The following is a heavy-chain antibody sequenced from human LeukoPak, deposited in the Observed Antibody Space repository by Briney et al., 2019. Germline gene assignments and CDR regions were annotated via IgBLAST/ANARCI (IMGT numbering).Heavy chain of an antibody. CDR3: ARAGCSSSSCPYRNWFDP. CDR1: GFTFSSYE. J-gene: IGHJ5*02. V-gene: IGHV3-48*03. Sequence: GSLRLSCAASGFTFSSYEMNWVCQAPGKGLEWVSYISTGGSTIYYADSVKGRFTISRDNAKNSLYLQMNSLRAEDTAVYYCARAGCSSSSCPYRNWFDPWGQGTLVTVSS. CDR2: ISTGGSTI. D-gene: IGHD2-2*01.